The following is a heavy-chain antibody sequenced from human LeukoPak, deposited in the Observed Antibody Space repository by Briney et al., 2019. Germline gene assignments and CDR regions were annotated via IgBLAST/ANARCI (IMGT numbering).Heavy chain of an antibody. D-gene: IGHD3-22*01. CDR2: ISSSGSTI. CDR1: GFTFSSYE. CDR3: ARHVVAVGFDY. J-gene: IGHJ4*02. Sequence: GGSLRLSCAASGFTFSSYEMNWVRQAPGKGLEWVSYISSSGSTIYYADSVKGRFTISRDNAKNSLYLQMNSLRAEDAAVYYCARHVVAVGFDYWGQGTLVTVSS. V-gene: IGHV3-48*03.